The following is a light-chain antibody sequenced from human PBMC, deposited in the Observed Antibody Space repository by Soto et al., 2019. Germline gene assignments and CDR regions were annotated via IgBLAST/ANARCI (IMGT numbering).Light chain of an antibody. V-gene: IGLV2-14*01. Sequence: QSALTQPASVSGSPGQSITISCTGTSSDVGAYNRVSWYQQHSGKAPKLMIYEVSNRPSGVSSRFSGSKSGNTASLTISGLQADDEADYYCSSYTSNSNPYVFGTGTKLTVL. CDR3: SSYTSNSNPYV. CDR2: EVS. CDR1: SSDVGAYNR. J-gene: IGLJ1*01.